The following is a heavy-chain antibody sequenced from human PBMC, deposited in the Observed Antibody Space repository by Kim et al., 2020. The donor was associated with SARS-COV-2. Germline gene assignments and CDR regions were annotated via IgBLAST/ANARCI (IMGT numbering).Heavy chain of an antibody. V-gene: IGHV3-30-3*01. CDR2: ISYDGSNK. Sequence: GGSLRLSCAASGFTFSSYAMHWVRQAPGKGLEWVAVISYDGSNKYYADSVKGRFTISRDNSKNTLYLQMNSLRAEDTAVYYCARAGGYGSGSYYNADAFDIWGQGTMVTVSS. J-gene: IGHJ3*02. CDR3: ARAGGYGSGSYYNADAFDI. D-gene: IGHD3-10*01. CDR1: GFTFSSYA.